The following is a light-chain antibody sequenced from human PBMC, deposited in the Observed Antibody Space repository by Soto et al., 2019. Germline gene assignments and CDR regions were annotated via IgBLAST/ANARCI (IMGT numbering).Light chain of an antibody. Sequence: DIQMTQSPSTLSASVGDRVTITCRASQSISSWLAWYQQKPGKAPKLLIYDASSLESGVPSRFSGSGSGTKFTLTISSLQPDDFATYYCQQYNSEWTFGQGTKV. CDR1: QSISSW. CDR3: QQYNSEWT. V-gene: IGKV1-5*01. J-gene: IGKJ1*01. CDR2: DAS.